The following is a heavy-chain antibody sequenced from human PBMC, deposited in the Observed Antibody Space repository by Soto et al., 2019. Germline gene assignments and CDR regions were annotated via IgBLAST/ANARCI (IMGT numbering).Heavy chain of an antibody. CDR1: GFTFSNYD. D-gene: IGHD3-9*01. CDR3: ASFFNEGLVTIFDY. Sequence: GSLRLSCAVSGFTFSNYDMHWVRQVTGKGLEWVSGITTAGDTYYSGSVKGRFTISREKAKNSLYLQMNGLSAGDTAVYYCASFFNEGLVTIFDYWGQGTLVTVPS. V-gene: IGHV3-13*01. CDR2: ITTAGDT. J-gene: IGHJ4*02.